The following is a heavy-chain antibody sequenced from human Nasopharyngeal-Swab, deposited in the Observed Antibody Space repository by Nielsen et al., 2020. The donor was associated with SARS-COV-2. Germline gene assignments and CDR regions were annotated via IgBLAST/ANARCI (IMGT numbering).Heavy chain of an antibody. CDR3: ARGAAAGSDY. J-gene: IGHJ4*02. Sequence: GGSLRLSCAASGFTFSSYGMHWVRQAPGKGLEWVAVVWNNGIKKYYAESMKGRFTISKDNSKNTLYLQMNSLRAEDTAVYYCARGAAAGSDYWGQGTLVTVSS. D-gene: IGHD6-13*01. CDR1: GFTFSSYG. V-gene: IGHV3-33*01. CDR2: VWNNGIKK.